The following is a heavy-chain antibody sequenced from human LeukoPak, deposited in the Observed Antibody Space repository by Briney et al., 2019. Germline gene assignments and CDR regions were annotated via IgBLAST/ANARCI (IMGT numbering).Heavy chain of an antibody. CDR1: GGSISSYY. D-gene: IGHD6-19*01. CDR2: IYYSGSA. J-gene: IGHJ2*01. V-gene: IGHV4-59*01. CDR3: ARTFSSGWAYWYLDL. Sequence: PSETLSLTCTVPGGSISSYYWNWIRQPPGKGLEWIGYIYYSGSASYNPSLKSRVTISVDTSKSQFSLRLNSVTAADTAVYYCARTFSSGWAYWYLDLWGRGTLVTVSS.